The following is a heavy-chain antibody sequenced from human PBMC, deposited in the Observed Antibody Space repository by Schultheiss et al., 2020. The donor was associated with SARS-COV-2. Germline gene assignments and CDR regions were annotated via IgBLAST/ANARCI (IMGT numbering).Heavy chain of an antibody. Sequence: SETLSLTCAVYGGSFSGYYWSWIRQPPGKGLEWIGEINHSGSTNYNPSLKSRVTISVDTSKNQFSLKLNSVTAADTAVYYCARDARILTGYDAFDIWGQGTMVTVSS. V-gene: IGHV4-34*01. CDR3: ARDARILTGYDAFDI. D-gene: IGHD3-9*01. CDR2: INHSGST. CDR1: GGSFSGYY. J-gene: IGHJ3*02.